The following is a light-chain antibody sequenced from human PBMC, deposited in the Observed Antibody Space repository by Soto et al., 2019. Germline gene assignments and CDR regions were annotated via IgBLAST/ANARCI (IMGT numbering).Light chain of an antibody. V-gene: IGKV3-20*01. J-gene: IGKJ2*01. Sequence: EIVLTQSPGTLSLSPGERATLSCRASQSVSSSYLAWYQQKPGQAPRLLIYGASSRATGIPARFSGSGSGTDFTLTISSLQPEDVAVYYCQQYDSSPPYTFGQGTKLEIK. CDR1: QSVSSSY. CDR3: QQYDSSPPYT. CDR2: GAS.